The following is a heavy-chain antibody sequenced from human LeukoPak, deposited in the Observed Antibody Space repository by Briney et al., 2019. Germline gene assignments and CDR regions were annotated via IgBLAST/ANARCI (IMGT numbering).Heavy chain of an antibody. Sequence: SETLSLTCTVSGGSISSYYWSWIRQPPGKGLEWIGYIYYSGSTNYNPSLKSRVTISVDTSKNQFSLELSSVTAADTAVYYCARRFEWYFDYWGQGTLVTVSS. CDR3: ARRFEWYFDY. D-gene: IGHD2-8*01. J-gene: IGHJ4*02. CDR2: IYYSGST. V-gene: IGHV4-59*08. CDR1: GGSISSYY.